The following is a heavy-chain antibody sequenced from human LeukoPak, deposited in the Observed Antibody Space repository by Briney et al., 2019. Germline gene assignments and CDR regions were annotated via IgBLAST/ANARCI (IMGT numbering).Heavy chain of an antibody. CDR2: ISGYNGDT. J-gene: IGHJ4*02. Sequence: ASVKVSCKASGYIFTAYGISWVRQAPGQGLEWMGWISGYNGDTKYAQELQGRVTMTTDTSTNTAYMELGSLRSDDTAVYYCAREDSGFPPDYCGQGTLVTVSS. CDR3: AREDSGFPPDY. D-gene: IGHD6-19*01. V-gene: IGHV1-18*04. CDR1: GYIFTAYG.